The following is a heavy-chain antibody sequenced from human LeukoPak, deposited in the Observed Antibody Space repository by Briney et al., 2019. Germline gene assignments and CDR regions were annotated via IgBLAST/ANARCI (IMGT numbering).Heavy chain of an antibody. J-gene: IGHJ5*02. V-gene: IGHV4-34*01. D-gene: IGHD3-10*01. CDR2: INHSGST. Sequence: PSETLSLTCAVYGGSFSGYYWSWIRQPPGKGLEWIGEINHSGSTNYNPSLKSRVTISVDTSKNQFSLKLSSVTAADTAVYYCARGSLGMVRGLPGNHWGQGTLVTVSS. CDR1: GGSFSGYY. CDR3: ARGSLGMVRGLPGNH.